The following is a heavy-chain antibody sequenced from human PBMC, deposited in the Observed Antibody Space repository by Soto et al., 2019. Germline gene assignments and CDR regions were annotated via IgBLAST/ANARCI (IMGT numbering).Heavy chain of an antibody. CDR3: ARATNYYDSSGYLGYYGMDV. J-gene: IGHJ6*02. V-gene: IGHV4-4*02. CDR2: IYHSGST. D-gene: IGHD3-22*01. CDR1: GGSISSSNW. Sequence: SETLSLTCAVSGGSISSSNWWSWVRQPPGKGLEWIGEIYHSGSTNYNPSLKSRVTISVDKSKNQFSLKLSSVTAADTAVYYCARATNYYDSSGYLGYYGMDVWGQGTTVTVS.